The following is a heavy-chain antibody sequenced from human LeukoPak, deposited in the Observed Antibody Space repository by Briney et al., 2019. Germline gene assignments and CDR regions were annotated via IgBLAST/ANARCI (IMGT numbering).Heavy chain of an antibody. CDR1: GYTFTGYY. Sequence: ASVKVSCKASGYTFTGYYMHWVRQAPGQGLEWMGRINPNSGGTNYAQKFQGRVTMTRDTSISTAYMELSRLRSDDTAVYYCAGGRYYDILTDHFDYWGQGTPVTVSS. CDR3: AGGRYYDILTDHFDY. V-gene: IGHV1-2*06. J-gene: IGHJ4*02. D-gene: IGHD3-9*01. CDR2: INPNSGGT.